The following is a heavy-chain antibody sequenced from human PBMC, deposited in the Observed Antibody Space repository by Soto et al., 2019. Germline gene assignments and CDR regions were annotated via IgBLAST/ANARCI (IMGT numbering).Heavy chain of an antibody. V-gene: IGHV4-59*08. D-gene: IGHD2-15*01. CDR2: IYYSGNA. J-gene: IGHJ4*02. Sequence: SETLSLTCTVSGGSISAYYWSWIRQPPGKALEWIGYIYYSGNAKYNPTLKSRVLISVDTSKNQFSLKLSSVTAADTAVYYCARHELGYCSGGSCPYYFDHWGQGTLVTVSS. CDR1: GGSISAYY. CDR3: ARHELGYCSGGSCPYYFDH.